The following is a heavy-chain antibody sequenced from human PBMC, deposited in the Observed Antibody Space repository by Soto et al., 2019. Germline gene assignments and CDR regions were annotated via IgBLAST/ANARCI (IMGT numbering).Heavy chain of an antibody. V-gene: IGHV1-46*01. CDR1: GYTFTSYY. D-gene: IGHD5-18*01. CDR2: INPSGGST. CDR3: ARGMIGPHSYGYHPNYYFDY. J-gene: IGHJ4*02. Sequence: QVQLVQSGAEVKKPGASVKVSCKASGYTFTSYYMHWVRQAPGQGLEWMGIINPSGGSTSYAQKFQGRVTMTRDTSMSTVYMELSSLRSEDTAVYYCARGMIGPHSYGYHPNYYFDYWGQGTLVTVSS.